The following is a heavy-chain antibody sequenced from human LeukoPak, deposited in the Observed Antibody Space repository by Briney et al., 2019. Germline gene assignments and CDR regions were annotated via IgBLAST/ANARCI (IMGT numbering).Heavy chain of an antibody. CDR1: GYTFTTYW. V-gene: IGHV5-51*01. CDR3: VRHITTGDRSWFDP. D-gene: IGHD1-1*01. J-gene: IGHJ5*02. Sequence: GESLKISCKGSGYTFTTYWIAWVRQMPGKGLEWMGFIYPGDSQTRYSPSFQGQVTISTDKSISTAYLQWSSLKASDTATYYCVRHITTGDRSWFDPWGQGTLVTVSS. CDR2: IYPGDSQT.